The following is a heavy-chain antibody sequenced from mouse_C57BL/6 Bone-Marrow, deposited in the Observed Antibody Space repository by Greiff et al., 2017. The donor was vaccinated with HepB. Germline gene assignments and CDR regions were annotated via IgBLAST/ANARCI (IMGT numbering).Heavy chain of an antibody. CDR1: GYTFTGYW. J-gene: IGHJ4*01. Sequence: QVQLQQSGAELMKPGASVKISCKATGYTFTGYWIEWVKQRPGHGLEWIGEILPGSGSTNYNEKFKGKATFTADTSSNTAYMQLSGLTTEASAIYYCACSASNYSMDYWGPGTSVTVSS. CDR2: ILPGSGST. CDR3: ACSASNYSMDY. D-gene: IGHD2-5*01. V-gene: IGHV1-9*01.